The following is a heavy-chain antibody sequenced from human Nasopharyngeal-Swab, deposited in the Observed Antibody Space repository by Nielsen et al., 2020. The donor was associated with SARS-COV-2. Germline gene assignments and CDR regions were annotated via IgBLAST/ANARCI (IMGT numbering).Heavy chain of an antibody. V-gene: IGHV3-30*03. CDR3: ARGNGGPTYFEY. D-gene: IGHD2-8*01. CDR2: VSYDRADK. CDR1: GFTFSAHG. J-gene: IGHJ4*02. Sequence: GESLKISCAASGFTFSAHGMHWVREAAGKGLEWVAFVSYDRADKYYADSVKGRFTISRDNSRNTVYLQINSLRAEDTAVYFCARGNGGPTYFEYWGKGTRVTVS.